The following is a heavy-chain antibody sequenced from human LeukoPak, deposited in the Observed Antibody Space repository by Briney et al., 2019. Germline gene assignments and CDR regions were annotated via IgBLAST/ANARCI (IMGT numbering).Heavy chain of an antibody. CDR1: GFTFSSYG. D-gene: IGHD3-3*01. Sequence: GGSLRLSCAASGFTFSSYGMHWVRQAPGKGLEWVAVIWYDGSNKYYADSVKGRFTISRDNSKNTLYLQMNSQRAEDTAVYYCAKEYYDFWSGYYPRGWFDPWGQGTLVTVSS. CDR3: AKEYYDFWSGYYPRGWFDP. J-gene: IGHJ5*02. V-gene: IGHV3-33*06. CDR2: IWYDGSNK.